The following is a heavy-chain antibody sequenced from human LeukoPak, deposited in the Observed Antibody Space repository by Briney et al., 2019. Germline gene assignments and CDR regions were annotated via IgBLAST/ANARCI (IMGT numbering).Heavy chain of an antibody. CDR3: AKEAGYSGYDYPDY. J-gene: IGHJ4*02. Sequence: GGSLTLSCAASGFTFSSYVMSWVRQAPGKGLDWVSAISGSGYSTYYADSVKGRFTISRDNSKNTLYLQMNSLRAEDTAVYYCAKEAGYSGYDYPDYWGQGTLVTVSS. V-gene: IGHV3-23*01. CDR1: GFTFSSYV. CDR2: ISGSGYST. D-gene: IGHD5-12*01.